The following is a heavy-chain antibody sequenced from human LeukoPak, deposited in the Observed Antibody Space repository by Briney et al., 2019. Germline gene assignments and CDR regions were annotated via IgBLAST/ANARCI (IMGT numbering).Heavy chain of an antibody. CDR1: GYTFTSYG. V-gene: IGHV1-18*01. J-gene: IGHJ4*02. Sequence: ASEKVSCKASGYTFTSYGISWVRQAPGQGLEWMGWISAYNGNTNYAQKLQGRVTMTTDTSTSTAYMELRSLRSDDTAVYYCARDPPPINLGYGRIFDYWGQGTLVTVSS. CDR2: ISAYNGNT. CDR3: ARDPPPINLGYGRIFDY. D-gene: IGHD4-17*01.